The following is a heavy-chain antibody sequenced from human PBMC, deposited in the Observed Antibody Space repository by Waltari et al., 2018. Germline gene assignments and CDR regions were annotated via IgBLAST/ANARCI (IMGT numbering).Heavy chain of an antibody. CDR1: GGTFSSYA. J-gene: IGHJ3*02. D-gene: IGHD2-21*01. Sequence: QVQLVQSGAEVKKPGSSVKVSCKASGGTFSSYAISWVRQAPGQGLEWMGGIIPIFGTANYAQQLQGRGTITADESTSTAYMELSSLRSEDTAVYYCASPSHMRALNAFDIWGQGTMVIVSS. CDR2: IIPIFGTA. CDR3: ASPSHMRALNAFDI. V-gene: IGHV1-69*13.